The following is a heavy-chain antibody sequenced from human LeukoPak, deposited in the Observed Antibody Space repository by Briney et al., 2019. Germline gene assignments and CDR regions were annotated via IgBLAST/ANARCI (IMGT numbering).Heavy chain of an antibody. J-gene: IGHJ6*03. Sequence: GSSVKVSCKASGGTFSSYTISWVRQAPGQGLEWMGRIIPILGIANYAQKFQGRVTITADKSTSTAYMELSSLRSEDTAVYYCARRPITMVRGVITYYYMDVWGKGTTVTVSS. CDR2: IIPILGIA. CDR3: ARRPITMVRGVITYYYMDV. D-gene: IGHD3-10*01. CDR1: GGTFSSYT. V-gene: IGHV1-69*02.